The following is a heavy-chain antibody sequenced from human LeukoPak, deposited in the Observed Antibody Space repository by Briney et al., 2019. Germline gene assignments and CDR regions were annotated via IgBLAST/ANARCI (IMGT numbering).Heavy chain of an antibody. CDR1: GGSISSSSYY. CDR2: IYYSGST. CDR3: ARPYDSSLYYFDY. D-gene: IGHD3-22*01. J-gene: IGHJ4*02. Sequence: SETLSLTCTVSGGSISSSSYYWGWIRQPPGKGLEWIGSIYYSGSTYYNPSLKSRVTISVDTSKNQFSLKLSSVTAADTAVYHCARPYDSSLYYFDYWGQGTLVTVSS. V-gene: IGHV4-39*01.